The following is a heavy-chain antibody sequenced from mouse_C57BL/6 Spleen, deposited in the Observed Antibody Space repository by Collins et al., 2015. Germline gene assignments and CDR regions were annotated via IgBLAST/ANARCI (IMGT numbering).Heavy chain of an antibody. V-gene: IGHV2-5*01. Sequence: QVQLKQSGPGLVQPSQSLSITCTVSGFSLTSYGVHWVRQSPGKGPEWLGVIWRGGSTDYNAAFMSRLSITKDNSKSQVFFKMNSLQADDTAIYYCAKEDYYGSSYYYAMDYWGQGTSVTVSS. J-gene: IGHJ4*01. D-gene: IGHD1-1*01. CDR2: IWRGGST. CDR1: GFSLTSYG. CDR3: AKEDYYGSSYYYAMDY.